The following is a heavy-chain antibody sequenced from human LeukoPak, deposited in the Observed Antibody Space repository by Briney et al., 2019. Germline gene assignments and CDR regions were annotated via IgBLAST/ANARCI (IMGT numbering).Heavy chain of an antibody. CDR1: GFTFSSYA. J-gene: IGHJ4*02. CDR3: ARDPGYSSGWSDY. V-gene: IGHV3-23*01. Sequence: PGGSLRLSCAASGFTFSSYAMSWVRQAPGKGLEWVSGISGSGGSTYYADSVRGRSTISRDNSKNTLYLQMNSLRADDTAVYYCARDPGYSSGWSDYWGQGTLVTASS. CDR2: ISGSGGST. D-gene: IGHD6-19*01.